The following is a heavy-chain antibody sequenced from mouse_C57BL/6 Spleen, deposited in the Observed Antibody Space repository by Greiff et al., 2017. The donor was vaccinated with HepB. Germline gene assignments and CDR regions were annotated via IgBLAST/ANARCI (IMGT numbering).Heavy chain of an antibody. Sequence: VQLQQSGAELVRPGASVTLSCKASGYTFTDYEMHWVKQTPVHGLEWIGAIDPETGGTAYNQKFKGKAILTADKSSSTAYMELRSLTSEDSAVYYCTRWNYYGTTDDCFDYWGQGTTLTVSS. CDR2: IDPETGGT. V-gene: IGHV1-15*01. CDR1: GYTFTDYE. J-gene: IGHJ2*01. CDR3: TRWNYYGTTDDCFDY. D-gene: IGHD1-1*01.